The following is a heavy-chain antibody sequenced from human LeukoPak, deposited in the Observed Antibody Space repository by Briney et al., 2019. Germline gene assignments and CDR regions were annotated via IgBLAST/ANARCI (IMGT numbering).Heavy chain of an antibody. Sequence: SQTLSLTCAISGDSVSNNSAAWNWIRQSPSTGLEWLGRTYYRSMWYNDYAVSVKSRITINPDTSKNQFSLQLNSVTPEDTAVYYCVRHVNIGFDHWGQGTLVTVSS. D-gene: IGHD2/OR15-2a*01. CDR1: GDSVSNNSAA. V-gene: IGHV6-1*01. CDR3: VRHVNIGFDH. CDR2: TYYRSMWYN. J-gene: IGHJ4*02.